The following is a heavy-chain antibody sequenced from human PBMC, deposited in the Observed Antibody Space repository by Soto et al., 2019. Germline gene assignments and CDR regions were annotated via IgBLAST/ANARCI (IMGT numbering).Heavy chain of an antibody. Sequence: SQTLSLTCAISGDSVSSNSAAWNWIRQSPSRGLEWLGRTYYRSKWYNDYAVSVKSRITINPDTSKNQFSLQLNSVTPEDTAVYYCARGGRYSSGWPTTYYYYYGMDVWGQGTTVTVSS. V-gene: IGHV6-1*01. CDR3: ARGGRYSSGWPTTYYYYYGMDV. D-gene: IGHD6-19*01. CDR1: GDSVSSNSAA. CDR2: TYYRSKWYN. J-gene: IGHJ6*02.